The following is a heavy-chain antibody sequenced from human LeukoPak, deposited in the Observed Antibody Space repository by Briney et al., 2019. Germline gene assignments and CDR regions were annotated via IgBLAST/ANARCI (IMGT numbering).Heavy chain of an antibody. D-gene: IGHD4-11*01. CDR3: VRYGLQGCRDSRCFTSSYYYGVDV. V-gene: IGHV5-51*01. J-gene: IGHJ6*02. CDR1: GYRFIDYW. CDR2: IFPGDTDI. Sequence: GESLKISCQGSGYRFIDYWIGWVRQMPGKGLEWMGIIFPGDTDIKYSPSFQGRVTISADNSISTAYLQWSSLKASDTDIYYCVRYGLQGCRDSRCFTSSYYYGVDVWGQGSTVTVSS.